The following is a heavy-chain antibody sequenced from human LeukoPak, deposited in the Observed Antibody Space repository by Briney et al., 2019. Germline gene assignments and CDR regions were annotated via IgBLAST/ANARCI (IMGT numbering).Heavy chain of an antibody. CDR2: IYYSGST. CDR1: GGSISSSSYY. D-gene: IGHD2-21*02. J-gene: IGHJ5*02. CDR3: ARHVGPYCGGDCYWGWFDP. V-gene: IGHV4-39*01. Sequence: PSETLSLTCTVSGGSISSSSYYWGWIRQPPGKGLEWIGSIYYSGSTYYNPSLKSRVTISVDTSKNQFSLKLSSVTAADTAVYCCARHVGPYCGGDCYWGWFDPWGQGTLVTVSS.